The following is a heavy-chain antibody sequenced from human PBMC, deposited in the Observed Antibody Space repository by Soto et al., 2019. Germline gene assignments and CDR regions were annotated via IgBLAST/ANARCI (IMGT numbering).Heavy chain of an antibody. CDR3: TTEYNSRQDLNH. D-gene: IGHD6-6*01. V-gene: IGHV3-21*01. CDR1: GFTSSPCA. Sequence: EVQLVESGGGLVEPGGSLRLSCAPPGFTSSPCALNWSRQAPGKGLEWVSSISATGTYTFYADSLKGRFTISRDNARNSLFLQMNSLRVEDTALYYCTTEYNSRQDLNHWGQGALVTVSS. CDR2: ISATGTYT. J-gene: IGHJ5*02.